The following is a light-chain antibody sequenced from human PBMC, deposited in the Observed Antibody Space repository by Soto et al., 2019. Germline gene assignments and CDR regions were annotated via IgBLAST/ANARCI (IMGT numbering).Light chain of an antibody. CDR1: QGISSY. J-gene: IGKJ4*01. CDR2: AAS. V-gene: IGKV1-9*01. CDR3: QELNSYPLT. Sequence: DIQMTQSPSSLSASVGDRVTITCRASQGISSYLAWYQQKPGKAPKLLIYAASTLQSGVPSRFSGSGSGTEFTLTISSLQPADFATYYCQELNSYPLTFGGGTKVDI.